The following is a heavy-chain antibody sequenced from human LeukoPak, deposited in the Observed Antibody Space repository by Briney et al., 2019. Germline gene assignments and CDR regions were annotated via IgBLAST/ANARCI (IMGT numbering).Heavy chain of an antibody. Sequence: ASVKVSCKASGYTFTSYYMHWVRQAPGQGLEWMGIINPSGGSTSYAQKSQGRATMTRDTSTSTVYMELSSLRSEDTAVYYCARDRDYYDSSGYYYFDYWGQGTLVTVSS. CDR3: ARDRDYYDSSGYYYFDY. CDR1: GYTFTSYY. J-gene: IGHJ4*02. CDR2: INPSGGST. V-gene: IGHV1-46*01. D-gene: IGHD3-22*01.